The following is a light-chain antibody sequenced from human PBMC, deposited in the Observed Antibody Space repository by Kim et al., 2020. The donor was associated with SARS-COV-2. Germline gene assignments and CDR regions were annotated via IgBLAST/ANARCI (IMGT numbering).Light chain of an antibody. CDR3: NSRDSNGNVL. J-gene: IGLJ2*01. CDR1: SLRSYY. V-gene: IGLV3-19*01. CDR2: GKN. Sequence: VALGQTVRITCQGDSLRSYYATWYQQKPGQAPILVIYGKNNRPSGIPDRFSGSSSGNTASLTITETQAGDEAYYYCNSRDSNGNVLFGGGTQLTVL.